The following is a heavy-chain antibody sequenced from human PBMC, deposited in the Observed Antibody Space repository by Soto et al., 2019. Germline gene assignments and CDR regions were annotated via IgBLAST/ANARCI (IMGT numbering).Heavy chain of an antibody. CDR1: GGTFSSYA. D-gene: IGHD5-12*01. V-gene: IGHV1-69*12. CDR2: IIPIFGTA. J-gene: IGHJ4*02. CDR3: ARDGYKPPTLKNNEPYYFDY. Sequence: QVQLVQSGAEVKKPGSSVKVSCKASGGTFSSYAISWVRQAPGQGLEWMGGIIPIFGTANYAQKFQGRVTITADEATSTAYMELSSLRSEDTAVYYCARDGYKPPTLKNNEPYYFDYWGQGTLVTVSS.